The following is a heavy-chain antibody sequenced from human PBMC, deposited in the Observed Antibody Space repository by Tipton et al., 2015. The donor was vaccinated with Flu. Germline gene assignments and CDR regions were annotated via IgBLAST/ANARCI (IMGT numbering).Heavy chain of an antibody. J-gene: IGHJ4*02. CDR2: ISHSGST. CDR1: GDSISSGYY. V-gene: IGHV4-38-2*01. D-gene: IGHD3-10*01. CDR3: ARRTYYYGSGEQDY. Sequence: TLSLTCAVSGDSISSGYYWGWIRQPPGKGLEWIGSISHSGSTYYNPSLKSRVTISLDTSKNQFSLKLSSVTAADTAVYYCARRTYYYGSGEQDYWGQGTLVTVSS.